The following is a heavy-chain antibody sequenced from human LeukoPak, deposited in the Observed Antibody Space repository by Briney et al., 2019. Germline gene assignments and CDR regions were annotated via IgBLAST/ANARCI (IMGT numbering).Heavy chain of an antibody. D-gene: IGHD3-10*01. J-gene: IGHJ1*01. CDR2: IGYSGTT. Sequence: PSETLSLTRAVSGASVSSDGFWWNWVRQPPGKGLEWIGQIGYSGTTNYKPSLKSRLTISTDASKNHFSLRLTSVTPADTAVYYCARIGGVFHHWGQGTLVTVSS. CDR1: GASVSSDGFW. V-gene: IGHV4-61*03. CDR3: ARIGGVFHH.